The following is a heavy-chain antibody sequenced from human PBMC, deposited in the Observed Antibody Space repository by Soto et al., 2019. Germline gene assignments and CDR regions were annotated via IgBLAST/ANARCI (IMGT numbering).Heavy chain of an antibody. CDR3: PRIKATVATPPYYYYGMDV. CDR1: GFSLSTSGMC. Sequence: SGPTLVNPTQTLTLTCTFSGFSLSTSGMCVSWIRQPPGKALEWLALIDWDDDKYYSTSLKTRLTISKDTSKNQVVLTMTNMDPEDTAKYYCPRIKATVATPPYYYYGMDVWGQGTTVTVSS. D-gene: IGHD4-17*01. CDR2: IDWDDDK. J-gene: IGHJ6*02. V-gene: IGHV2-70*01.